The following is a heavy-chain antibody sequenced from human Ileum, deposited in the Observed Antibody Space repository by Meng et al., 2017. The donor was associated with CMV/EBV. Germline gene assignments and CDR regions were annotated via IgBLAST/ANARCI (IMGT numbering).Heavy chain of an antibody. CDR3: VREQWLVRYFDL. Sequence: CAVSGLSFSSHSMSWGRQAPEKGREYVAYMGNSGGKLHYADAVQGRFTISRDNAKNSLYLQMNRLRVDDTAGDYCVREQWLVRYFDLWGRGTLVTVSS. V-gene: IGHV3-48*03. J-gene: IGHJ2*01. D-gene: IGHD6-19*01. CDR1: GLSFSSHS. CDR2: MGNSGGKL.